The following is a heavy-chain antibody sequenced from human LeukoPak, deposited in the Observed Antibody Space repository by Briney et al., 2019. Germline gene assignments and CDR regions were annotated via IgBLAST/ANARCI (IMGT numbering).Heavy chain of an antibody. D-gene: IGHD5-12*01. CDR1: GFTFSGYS. V-gene: IGHV3-48*01. J-gene: IGHJ4*02. CDR3: ARDTAGGYVNY. CDR2: ISSSSSTI. Sequence: GGSLRLSCAASGFTFSGYSMNWVRQAPGKGLEWVSYISSSSSTIYYADSVKGRFTISRDNAKNSLYLQMNSLRAEDTAVYYCARDTAGGYVNYWGQGTLVTVSS.